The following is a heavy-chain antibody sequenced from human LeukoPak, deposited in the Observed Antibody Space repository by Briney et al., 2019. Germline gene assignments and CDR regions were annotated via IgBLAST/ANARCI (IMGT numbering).Heavy chain of an antibody. J-gene: IGHJ4*02. V-gene: IGHV4-31*03. Sequence: SETLSLTCTVSGGSISSGGYYWSWLRQHPGKGLEWIGYIYYSGSTYYNPSLKSRVTISVDTSKNQFSLKLSSVTAADTAVYYCARLIRGYFRTAGFDYFDYWGQGTLVTVSS. CDR1: GGSISSGGYY. D-gene: IGHD5-18*01. CDR3: ARLIRGYFRTAGFDYFDY. CDR2: IYYSGST.